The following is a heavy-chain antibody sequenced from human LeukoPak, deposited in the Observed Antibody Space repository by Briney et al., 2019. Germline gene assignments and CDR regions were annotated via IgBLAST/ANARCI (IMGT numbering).Heavy chain of an antibody. CDR1: GYTFTSYY. CDR2: INPSGGST. D-gene: IGHD6-13*01. J-gene: IGHJ6*03. Sequence: ASVKVSCKASGYTFTSYYMHWVRQAPGQGLEWMGIINPSGGSTSYAQKFQGRVTMTRDMSTSTVYMELSSLRSEDTAVYYCARLPGIAAAGRRYYYYMDVWGKGTTVTVSS. CDR3: ARLPGIAAAGRRYYYYMDV. V-gene: IGHV1-46*01.